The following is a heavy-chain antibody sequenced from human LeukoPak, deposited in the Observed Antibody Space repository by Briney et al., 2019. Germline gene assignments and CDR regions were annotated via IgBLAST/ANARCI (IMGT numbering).Heavy chain of an antibody. CDR1: GFTFNAYA. V-gene: IGHV3-43*02. CDR2: VKGDGVTT. Sequence: GGSLRLSCAASGFTFNAYAIHWVRQAPGKGLEWVSLVKGDGVTTDYANSVKGRSTVSRDNSKNSLYLQMSILRTEDTALYYCVRDTGSGWDFDYWGQGTLVTVSS. D-gene: IGHD6-19*01. CDR3: VRDTGSGWDFDY. J-gene: IGHJ4*02.